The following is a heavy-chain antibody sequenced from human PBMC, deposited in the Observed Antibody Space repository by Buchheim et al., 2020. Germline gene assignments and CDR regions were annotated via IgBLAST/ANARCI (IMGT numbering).Heavy chain of an antibody. CDR1: GGSISSGDYY. CDR3: ASTTVVSGREGWFDP. Sequence: QVQLRESGPGLVKPSETLSLICTVSGGSISSGDYYWSWIRQPPGKGLEWIGYLYYSGSTYYNPSLKSRVTISVDKSKNQFPLKLSSVTAADTAVYYCASTTVVSGREGWFDPWGQGTL. V-gene: IGHV4-30-4*01. CDR2: LYYSGST. D-gene: IGHD4-23*01. J-gene: IGHJ5*02.